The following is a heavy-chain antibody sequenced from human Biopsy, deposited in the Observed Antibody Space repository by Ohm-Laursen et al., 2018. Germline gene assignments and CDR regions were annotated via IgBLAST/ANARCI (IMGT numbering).Heavy chain of an antibody. Sequence: ASVKVSCKSSGYSFTSYYMHWVRQAPGQGLEWMGMINPSGSTTSYPQIFQGRITMTRDTSKSTVYMELSSLRSADTAVYFCARNTGWYGDLYYFDYWGQGTLVTVSS. V-gene: IGHV1-46*01. CDR1: GYSFTSYY. CDR3: ARNTGWYGDLYYFDY. D-gene: IGHD6-19*01. CDR2: INPSGSTT. J-gene: IGHJ4*02.